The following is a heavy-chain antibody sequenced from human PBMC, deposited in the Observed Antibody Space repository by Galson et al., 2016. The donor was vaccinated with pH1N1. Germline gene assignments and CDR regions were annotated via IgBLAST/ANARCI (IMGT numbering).Heavy chain of an antibody. Sequence: SVKVSCKASDYTFTSYAVTWVRQAPGQGLEWMGSISGYNGNSNYAQKFQGRVTLTTDTSTSTAYMELRSLTSDDTAVYYCARPTMMGYIDYGGQGTLVTVSS. V-gene: IGHV1-18*01. J-gene: IGHJ4*02. D-gene: IGHD3-22*01. CDR2: ISGYNGNS. CDR1: DYTFTSYA. CDR3: ARPTMMGYIDY.